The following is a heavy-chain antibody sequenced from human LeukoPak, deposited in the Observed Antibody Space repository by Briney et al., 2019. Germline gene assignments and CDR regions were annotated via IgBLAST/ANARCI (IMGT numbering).Heavy chain of an antibody. V-gene: IGHV4-39*01. J-gene: IGHJ6*03. D-gene: IGHD4-11*01. Sequence: SETLSLTCTGSGGSISSSSYYWGWIRRPPGKGLEWIGSIYYSGSTYYNPSLKSRVTISVDTSKNQFSLKLSSVTAADTAVYYCASLHLQPLYYYYYMDVWGKGTTVTVSS. CDR1: GGSISSSSYY. CDR2: IYYSGST. CDR3: ASLHLQPLYYYYYMDV.